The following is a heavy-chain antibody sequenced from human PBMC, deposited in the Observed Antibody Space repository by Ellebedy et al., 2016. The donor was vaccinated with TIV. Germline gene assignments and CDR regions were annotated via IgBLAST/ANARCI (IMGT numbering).Heavy chain of an antibody. CDR1: GFTFSSYD. Sequence: GESLKISCAASGFTFSSYDMHWVRQVTGKGLEWVSAIGTAGDTYYPGSVKGRFTISRENAKNSLYLQMNSLRAGDTAVYYCARATEGLDYWGQGTLVTVS. V-gene: IGHV3-13*01. CDR3: ARATEGLDY. J-gene: IGHJ4*02. CDR2: IGTAGDT. D-gene: IGHD1-14*01.